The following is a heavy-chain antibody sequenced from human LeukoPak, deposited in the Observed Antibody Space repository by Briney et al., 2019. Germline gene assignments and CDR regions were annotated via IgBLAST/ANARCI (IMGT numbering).Heavy chain of an antibody. D-gene: IGHD4-23*01. CDR3: ARDYGGNSIDY. CDR1: GFTFSSYW. J-gene: IGHJ4*02. Sequence: GGSLRLSCAASGFTFSSYWMSWVRQAPGKGLEWAANIKQDGSEKYYVDSVKGRFTISRDNAKNSLYLQMNSLRAEDTAVYYCARDYGGNSIDYWGQGTLVTVSS. V-gene: IGHV3-7*01. CDR2: IKQDGSEK.